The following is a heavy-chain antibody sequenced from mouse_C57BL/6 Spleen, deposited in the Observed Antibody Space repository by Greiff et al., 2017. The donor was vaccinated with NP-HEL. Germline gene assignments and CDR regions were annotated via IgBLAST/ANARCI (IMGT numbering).Heavy chain of an antibody. CDR2: IDPNSGGT. Sequence: QVQLQQPGAELVKPGASVKLSCKASGYTFTSYWMHWVKQRPGRGLEWSGRIDPNSGGTKYNEKLKSKATLTVDKPSSTAYLKLSSLTSEDSAVYYGARSDYGSSYFAYWGQGTLVTVSA. CDR3: ARSDYGSSYFAY. V-gene: IGHV1-72*01. D-gene: IGHD1-1*01. J-gene: IGHJ3*01. CDR1: GYTFTSYW.